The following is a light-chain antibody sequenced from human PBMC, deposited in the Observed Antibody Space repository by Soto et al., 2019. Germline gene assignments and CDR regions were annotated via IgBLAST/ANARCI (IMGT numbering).Light chain of an antibody. V-gene: IGLV1-44*01. Sequence: QSVLTQPPSASGTPGQRVTISCSGSHSNIGTKAVKWFQQVPGAAPKSLIYKTDQRPSGVPDRFSGSKSGTSASLAISGRQPEDEADYYCASWDDSLNGVVFGGGTKLTVL. CDR2: KTD. CDR1: HSNIGTKA. J-gene: IGLJ3*02. CDR3: ASWDDSLNGVV.